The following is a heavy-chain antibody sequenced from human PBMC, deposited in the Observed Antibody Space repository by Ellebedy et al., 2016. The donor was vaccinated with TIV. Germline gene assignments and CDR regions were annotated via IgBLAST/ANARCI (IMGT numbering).Heavy chain of an antibody. Sequence: MPSEPLSLTCALYGGSFTGYYSSWIRHPPGKGLEWIGAINHSGSTNSHPSLNTRFTGSVDTSKNQFSLKLSSVTAADTAVYYCARRGGRITMVRGVIHWFDPWGQGTLVTVSS. CDR1: GGSFTGYY. CDR2: INHSGST. CDR3: ARRGGRITMVRGVIHWFDP. V-gene: IGHV4-34*01. J-gene: IGHJ5*02. D-gene: IGHD3-10*01.